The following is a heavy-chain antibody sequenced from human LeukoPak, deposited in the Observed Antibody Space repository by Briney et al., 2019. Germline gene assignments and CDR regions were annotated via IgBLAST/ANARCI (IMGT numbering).Heavy chain of an antibody. CDR1: GYTFTRYG. V-gene: IGHV1-18*01. D-gene: IGHD5-24*01. CDR2: ISTYNGNT. Sequence: ASVKVSCKTSGYTFTRYGITWGRQAPGQGLEWMGWISTYNGNTNYAQKLQGRVAMTTDTSTSTAYMELRSLRYDDTAVYYCARSLDASWLQCPEFWGQGTLVTVSP. J-gene: IGHJ4*02. CDR3: ARSLDASWLQCPEF.